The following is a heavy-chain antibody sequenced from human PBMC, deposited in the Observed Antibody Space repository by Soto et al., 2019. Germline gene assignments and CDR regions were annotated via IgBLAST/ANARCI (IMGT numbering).Heavy chain of an antibody. V-gene: IGHV4-59*01. CDR2: IYYSGST. CDR3: AREKVAGTGWWFDP. CDR1: GGSISSYY. J-gene: IGHJ5*02. D-gene: IGHD6-19*01. Sequence: SETLSLTCTVSGGSISSYYWSWIRQPPGKGLEWIGYIYYSGSTNYNPSLKSRVTISVDTSKNQFSLKLSSVTAADTAVYYCAREKVAGTGWWFDPWGQGTLVTVSS.